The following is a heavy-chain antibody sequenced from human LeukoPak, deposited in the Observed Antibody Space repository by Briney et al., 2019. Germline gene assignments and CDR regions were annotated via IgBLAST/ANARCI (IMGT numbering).Heavy chain of an antibody. V-gene: IGHV1-69*06. J-gene: IGHJ5*02. Sequence: ASVKVSCKASGGTFSSYAISWVRQAPGQGLEWMGGIIPIFGTANYAQKFQGRVTITADKSTSTVYMELSSLRSEDTAVYYCARFYGSGSFWFDPWGQGTLVTVSS. D-gene: IGHD3-10*01. CDR1: GGTFSSYA. CDR2: IIPIFGTA. CDR3: ARFYGSGSFWFDP.